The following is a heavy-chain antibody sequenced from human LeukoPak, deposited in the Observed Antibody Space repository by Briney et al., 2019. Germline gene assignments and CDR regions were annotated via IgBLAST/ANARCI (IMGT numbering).Heavy chain of an antibody. CDR2: IYYSGST. V-gene: IGHV4-39*01. D-gene: IGHD1-26*01. J-gene: IGHJ4*02. CDR1: GGSISSSSYY. Sequence: SETLSLTCTVSGGSISSSSYYWGWIRQPPGKGLEWIGSIYYSGSTYYNPSLKSRVTISVDTSKNQFSLKLSSVTAADPAVYYCARSEVGAPFDYWGQGTLVTVSS. CDR3: ARSEVGAPFDY.